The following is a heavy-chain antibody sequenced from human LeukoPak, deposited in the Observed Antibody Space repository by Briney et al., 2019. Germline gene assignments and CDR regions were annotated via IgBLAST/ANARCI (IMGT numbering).Heavy chain of an antibody. V-gene: IGHV4-4*02. Sequence: SETLSLTCAVSGGSISSSNWWSWVRQPPGKGLEWIGEIYHSGSTNYNPSLKSQVTISVDKSKNQFSLKLSSVTAADTAVYYCARAVFSYSYFDYWGQGTLVTVSS. J-gene: IGHJ4*02. D-gene: IGHD3-9*01. CDR1: GGSISSSNW. CDR3: ARAVFSYSYFDY. CDR2: IYHSGST.